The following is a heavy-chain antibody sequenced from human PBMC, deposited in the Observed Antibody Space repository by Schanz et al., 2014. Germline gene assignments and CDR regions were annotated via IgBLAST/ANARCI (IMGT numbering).Heavy chain of an antibody. CDR2: ISGYNGNT. D-gene: IGHD6-13*01. CDR3: AGATYSSSWYGGSEYFQH. Sequence: QVQLVQSGGEVKKPGASVKVSCKASGYTFRHYGISWLRQAPGQGLEWMGYISGYNGNTNYAPKVQGRVTMTTDTSTSTAYMELRSLRSDDTAVYYCAGATYSSSWYGGSEYFQHWGQGTLVTVSS. CDR1: GYTFRHYG. J-gene: IGHJ1*01. V-gene: IGHV1-18*04.